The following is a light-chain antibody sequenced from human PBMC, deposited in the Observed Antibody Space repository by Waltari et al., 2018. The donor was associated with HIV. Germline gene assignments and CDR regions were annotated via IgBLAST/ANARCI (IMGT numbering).Light chain of an antibody. V-gene: IGLV2-14*03. CDR2: DVS. J-gene: IGLJ2*01. Sequence: QSALTQPASVSGSLGQSITISCPGTSRDVGGYNYVSWYQHHPGKAPKLMIYDVSNRPSGVSNRFSGSKSGNTASLTISGLQAEDEADYYCNSYTTSSTLHVVFGGGTKLTVL. CDR3: NSYTTSSTLHVV. CDR1: SRDVGGYNY.